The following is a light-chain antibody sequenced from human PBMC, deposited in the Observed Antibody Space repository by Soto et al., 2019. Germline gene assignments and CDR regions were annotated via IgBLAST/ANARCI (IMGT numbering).Light chain of an antibody. CDR2: EVS. Sequence: QSVLPQPASVSGSPGQSITISCTGTSSDVGGYNYVSWYQQHPGKAPKLMISEVSNRPSGVSNRFSGSKSGNTASLTISGLQAEDEADYYCSSYTSSSTLGVFGGGTKLTVL. CDR1: SSDVGGYNY. V-gene: IGLV2-14*01. CDR3: SSYTSSSTLGV. J-gene: IGLJ2*01.